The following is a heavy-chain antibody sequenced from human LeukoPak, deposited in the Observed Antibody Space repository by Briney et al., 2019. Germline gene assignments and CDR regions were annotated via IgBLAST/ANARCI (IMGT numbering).Heavy chain of an antibody. CDR1: GFTFSSYA. CDR3: AKVGTYYYDSSGYLFDY. CDR2: ISGSGGST. Sequence: GGSLRLSCAASGFTFSSYAMSWVRQAPGKGLEWVSAISGSGGSTYYADSVKGRFTISRDNSKNTLYLQMNSLRAEDTAVYYCAKVGTYYYDSSGYLFDYWGQGTLATVSS. V-gene: IGHV3-23*01. D-gene: IGHD3-22*01. J-gene: IGHJ4*02.